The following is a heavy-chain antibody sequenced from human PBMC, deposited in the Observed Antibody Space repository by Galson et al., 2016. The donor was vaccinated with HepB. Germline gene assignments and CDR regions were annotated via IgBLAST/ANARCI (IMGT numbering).Heavy chain of an antibody. CDR2: INAGTGNT. V-gene: IGHV1-3*01. J-gene: IGHJ4*02. D-gene: IGHD6-19*01. CDR3: ARGLIAVTGPDY. Sequence: SVKVSCKASGYTFITSAMHWVRQAPGQRLEWMGWINAGTGNTKYSQKFKGRVTITRDTYASTASMELSSLRSEDTALYYCARGLIAVTGPDYWGQGTLVTVSS. CDR1: GYTFITSA.